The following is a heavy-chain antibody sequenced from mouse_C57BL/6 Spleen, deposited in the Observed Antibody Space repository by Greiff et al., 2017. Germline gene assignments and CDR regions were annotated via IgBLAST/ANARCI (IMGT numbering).Heavy chain of an antibody. V-gene: IGHV1-82*01. J-gene: IGHJ2*01. Sequence: QVQLQQSGPGLVKPGASVKISCKASGYAFSSSWMNWVKQRPGKGLEWIGRIFHGDGETNYNGKFKGKATLTADKSSSTAYMQLSSLTSEDSAVYYCARSYYGSSYDFDYWGQGTTLTVSS. CDR2: IFHGDGET. CDR3: ARSYYGSSYDFDY. D-gene: IGHD1-1*01. CDR1: GYAFSSSW.